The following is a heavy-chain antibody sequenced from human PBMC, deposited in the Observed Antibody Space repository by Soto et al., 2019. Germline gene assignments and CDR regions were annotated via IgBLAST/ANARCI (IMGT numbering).Heavy chain of an antibody. CDR2: IWYDGSNK. CDR1: GFTFSSYG. J-gene: IGHJ4*02. CDR3: ARDVAYSSSWYPPGY. V-gene: IGHV3-33*01. D-gene: IGHD6-13*01. Sequence: HPGGSLRLSCAASGFTFSSYGMHWVRQAPGKGLEWVAVIWYDGSNKYYADSVKGRFIISRDNSKNTLYLQMNSLRAEDTAVYYCARDVAYSSSWYPPGYWGQGTLVTVSS.